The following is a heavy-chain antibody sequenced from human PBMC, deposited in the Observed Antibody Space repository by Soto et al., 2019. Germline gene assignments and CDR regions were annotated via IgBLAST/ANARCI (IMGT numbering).Heavy chain of an antibody. V-gene: IGHV3-74*01. J-gene: IGHJ6*02. Sequence: EVQLVESGGGLVQPGGSLRLSCAASGFTFSRYWMHWVRQAPGKGLVWLSRIDSGGSTTDYADSVKGRFTISRDNDKDTVYLQMNSLRAEDTAVYYCASPYMYSSGLYFYGMDVWGQGTTVTVSS. CDR2: IDSGGSTT. CDR3: ASPYMYSSGLYFYGMDV. D-gene: IGHD6-19*01. CDR1: GFTFSRYW.